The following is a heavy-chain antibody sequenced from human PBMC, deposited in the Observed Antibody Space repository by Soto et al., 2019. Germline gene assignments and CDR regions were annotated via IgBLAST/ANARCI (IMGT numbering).Heavy chain of an antibody. Sequence: QVQLVQSGAEVKKPGSSVKVSCKASGGTFSSYAISWVRQAPGQGLEWMGGIIPIFGTASYAQKFQGRVTITADESTSTAYMELSSLRSEDTAVYYCASWNGLNSYYYYGMDVWGQGTTVTVSS. D-gene: IGHD1-1*01. CDR3: ASWNGLNSYYYYGMDV. CDR1: GGTFSSYA. CDR2: IIPIFGTA. J-gene: IGHJ6*02. V-gene: IGHV1-69*01.